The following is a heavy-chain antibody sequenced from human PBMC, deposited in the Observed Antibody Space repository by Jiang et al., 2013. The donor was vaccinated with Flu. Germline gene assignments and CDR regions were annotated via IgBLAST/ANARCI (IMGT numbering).Heavy chain of an antibody. D-gene: IGHD6-6*01. CDR3: ARGGSSSPYNWFDP. V-gene: IGHV1-3*01. Sequence: SGYSLTSYSMHWVRQAPGQRLEWMGWINAGNGDTRYTQKLQGRVTITRDTSASIGYMELSSLTSEDTAVYYCARGGSSSPYNWFDPWGQGTLVTV. J-gene: IGHJ5*02. CDR2: INAGNGDT. CDR1: GYSLTSYS.